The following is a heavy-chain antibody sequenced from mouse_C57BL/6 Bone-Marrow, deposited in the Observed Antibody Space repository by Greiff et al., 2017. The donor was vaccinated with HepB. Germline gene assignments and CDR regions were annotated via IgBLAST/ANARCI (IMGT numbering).Heavy chain of an antibody. D-gene: IGHD1-1*01. Sequence: EVQVVESGGGLVKPGGSLKLSCAASGFTFSSSAMSWVRQTPEKRLEWVATISDGGSYTYYPDNVKGRFTISRDNAKNNLYLQMSHLKSEDTAMYYCARDLTTVVFDYWGQGTTLTVSS. CDR3: ARDLTTVVFDY. CDR2: ISDGGSYT. CDR1: GFTFSSSA. V-gene: IGHV5-4*01. J-gene: IGHJ2*01.